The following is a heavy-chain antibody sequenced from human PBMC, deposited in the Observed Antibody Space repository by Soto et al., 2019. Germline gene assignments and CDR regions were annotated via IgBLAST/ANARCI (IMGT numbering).Heavy chain of an antibody. V-gene: IGHV4-34*01. J-gene: IGHJ4*02. CDR3: ASISATVTDY. CDR1: GGSFSGYY. Sequence: SETLSLTCAVYGGSFSGYYWSWIRQPPGKGLEWVGEINHSGSTTYNPSIKSRVTISVDTSKKQFSLKLSSVTAADTAVYYCASISATVTDYWGQGTLVTVSS. D-gene: IGHD4-17*01. CDR2: INHSGST.